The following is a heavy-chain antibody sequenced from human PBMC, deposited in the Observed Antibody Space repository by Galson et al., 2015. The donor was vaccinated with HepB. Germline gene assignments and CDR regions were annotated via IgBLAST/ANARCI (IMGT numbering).Heavy chain of an antibody. D-gene: IGHD1-26*01. J-gene: IGHJ6*02. Sequence: SLRLSCAASGFTFSSYAMSWVRQAPGKGLEWVSTISSSDGSTYYADSVQGRFTISRDSSNNTLYLQVNSLRAEDTAVYYCAYDSGYDYYGMDVWGQGTTVTVSS. CDR3: AYDSGYDYYGMDV. CDR2: ISSSDGST. V-gene: IGHV3-23*01. CDR1: GFTFSSYA.